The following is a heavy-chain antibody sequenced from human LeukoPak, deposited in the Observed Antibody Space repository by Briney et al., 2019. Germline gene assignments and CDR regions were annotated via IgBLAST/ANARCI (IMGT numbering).Heavy chain of an antibody. V-gene: IGHV4-34*01. CDR2: INHSGST. Sequence: SETLSLTCAVYGGSFSGYYWSWIRQPPGKGLEWIGEINHSGSTNYNPSLKSRVTISVDRSKNQFSLKLSSVTAADTAVYYCARAYGDYVLDYWGQGTLVTVSS. CDR3: ARAYGDYVLDY. CDR1: GGSFSGYY. J-gene: IGHJ4*02. D-gene: IGHD4-17*01.